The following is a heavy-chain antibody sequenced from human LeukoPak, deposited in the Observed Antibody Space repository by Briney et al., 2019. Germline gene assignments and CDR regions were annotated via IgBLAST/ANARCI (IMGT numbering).Heavy chain of an antibody. J-gene: IGHJ4*02. V-gene: IGHV3-30*18. CDR2: ISYDGSNK. Sequence: GGSLRLSCAASGFTFSSYGMHWVRQAPGKGLEWVAVISYDGSNKYYADSVKGRFTISRDNSKNTLYLQMNSLRAEDTAVYYCAKFPIADHHDYWGQGTLVTVSS. CDR1: GFTFSSYG. CDR3: AKFPIADHHDY.